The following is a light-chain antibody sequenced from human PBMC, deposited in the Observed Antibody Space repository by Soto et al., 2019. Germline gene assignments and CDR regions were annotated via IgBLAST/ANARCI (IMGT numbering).Light chain of an antibody. J-gene: IGKJ1*01. Sequence: AIQMTQSPASLSASVLDRFTITCRASQGIRNDLGWYQQKPGKAPKLLIYAASSLQSGVPSRFSGSGSGTDFTLTISSLQPEDFATYYCLQDYNYPWTFGQGTKV. CDR1: QGIRND. CDR2: AAS. V-gene: IGKV1-6*01. CDR3: LQDYNYPWT.